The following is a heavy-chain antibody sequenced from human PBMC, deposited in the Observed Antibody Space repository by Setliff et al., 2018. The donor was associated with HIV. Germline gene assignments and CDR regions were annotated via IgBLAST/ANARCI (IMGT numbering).Heavy chain of an antibody. Sequence: NLRETLSLTCSVSGGPMRSSSYYWGWIRQPPGKGLEWIGSIYYTGSTYSNPSLKSRLTISEDASKSQFSLTLRSVTAADTAVYYCARRLAIGHWYFDIWGRGTLVTVS. CDR2: IYYTGST. J-gene: IGHJ2*01. CDR3: ARRLAIGHWYFDI. CDR1: GGPMRSSSYY. V-gene: IGHV4-39*01.